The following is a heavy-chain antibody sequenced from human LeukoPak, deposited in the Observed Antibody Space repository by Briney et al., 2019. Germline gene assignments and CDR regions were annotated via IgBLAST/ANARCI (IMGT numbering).Heavy chain of an antibody. D-gene: IGHD6-13*01. CDR1: GFTFDDYG. Sequence: GGSLRLSCAASGFTFDDYGMHWVRQAPGKGLEWVAVISYDGSNKYYADSVKGRFTISRDKPKITLYLQMDSLRAEDTAVYYCAKDRGAAVGRYYGMDVWGQGTTVTVS. V-gene: IGHV3-30*18. CDR3: AKDRGAAVGRYYGMDV. J-gene: IGHJ6*02. CDR2: ISYDGSNK.